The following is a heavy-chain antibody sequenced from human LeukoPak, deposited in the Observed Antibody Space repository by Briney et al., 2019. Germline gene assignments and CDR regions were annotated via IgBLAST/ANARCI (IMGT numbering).Heavy chain of an antibody. Sequence: SVKVSCKASGGTFSSYAISWVRQAPGQGLEWMGGIIPIFGTANYAQKFQGRVTITTDESTSTAYMELSSLRSEDTAVYYCARSRSPRHDYSNYRYWGQGTLVTVSS. D-gene: IGHD4-11*01. CDR2: IIPIFGTA. CDR3: ARSRSPRHDYSNYRY. J-gene: IGHJ4*02. V-gene: IGHV1-69*05. CDR1: GGTFSSYA.